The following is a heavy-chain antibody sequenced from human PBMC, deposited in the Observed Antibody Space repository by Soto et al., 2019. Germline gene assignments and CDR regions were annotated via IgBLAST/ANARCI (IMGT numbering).Heavy chain of an antibody. V-gene: IGHV3-30*18. CDR2: ISNDGSNK. Sequence: QVHLVESGGGVVQPGRSLRLSCAASGFSFSTYGMHWVRQAPGKGLEWVAFISNDGSNKYYADSVKGRFTISRDNSKNTLYLQMNILRAEDTAVYYCAKGFCNYWAFDYWGQGTLVTVSS. CDR1: GFSFSTYG. J-gene: IGHJ4*02. CDR3: AKGFCNYWAFDY. D-gene: IGHD1-7*01.